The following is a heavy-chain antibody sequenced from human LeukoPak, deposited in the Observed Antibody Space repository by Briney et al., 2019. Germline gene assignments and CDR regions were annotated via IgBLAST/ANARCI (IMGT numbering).Heavy chain of an antibody. V-gene: IGHV1-2*02. Sequence: ASVKVSCKASGYTFTGYYIHWVRQAPGQGLEWVGWINPNSGGTNYAQKFQGRVTMTRDTSISTAYMELSRLGSDDTAVYYCARDLLGQLYYFGYWGQGTLVTVSS. CDR2: INPNSGGT. CDR3: ARDLLGQLYYFGY. J-gene: IGHJ4*02. D-gene: IGHD1-1*01. CDR1: GYTFTGYY.